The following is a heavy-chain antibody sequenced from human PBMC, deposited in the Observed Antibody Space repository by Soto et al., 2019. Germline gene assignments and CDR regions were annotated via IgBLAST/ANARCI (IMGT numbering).Heavy chain of an antibody. Sequence: QVQLVESGGGVVQPGRSLRLSCAASGFTFSIYGMHWVRQAPGKGLEWVAVISYDGSNKYYADSVKGRFTISRDNSKNTLYLQMNSLRGEDTAVYYCAKKTVEYYFDYWGQGTLVTVSS. D-gene: IGHD3-3*01. CDR2: ISYDGSNK. V-gene: IGHV3-30*18. CDR3: AKKTVEYYFDY. CDR1: GFTFSIYG. J-gene: IGHJ4*02.